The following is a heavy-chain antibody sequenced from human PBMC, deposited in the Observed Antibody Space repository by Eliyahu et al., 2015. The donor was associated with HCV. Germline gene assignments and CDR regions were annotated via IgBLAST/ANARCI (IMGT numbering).Heavy chain of an antibody. D-gene: IGHD1-1*01. CDR3: ASYNWGAHMDY. J-gene: IGHJ4*02. Sequence: QLVESGGGLVQPGGSLRLSCAXSGFTFSPYWIYWVRQAPGKGLVWVSGINRDGSNTRYADSVKGRFTISRDNAKDTLYLQMNNLRAEDTAVYYCASYNWGAHMDYWGQGTLVTVSS. CDR1: GFTFSPYW. V-gene: IGHV3-74*01. CDR2: INRDGSNT.